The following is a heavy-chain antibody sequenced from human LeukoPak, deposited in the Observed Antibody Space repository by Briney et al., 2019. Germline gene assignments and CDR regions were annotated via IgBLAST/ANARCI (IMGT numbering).Heavy chain of an antibody. J-gene: IGHJ4*02. D-gene: IGHD6-13*01. Sequence: ASVKVSCKVSGYTLTELSMHWVRQAPGQGLEWMGRIIPILGIANYAQKFQGRVTITADKSTSTAYMELSSLRSEDTAVYYCARVGGIAAVQAYFDYWGQGTLVTVSS. CDR1: GYTLTELS. CDR3: ARVGGIAAVQAYFDY. V-gene: IGHV1-69*04. CDR2: IIPILGIA.